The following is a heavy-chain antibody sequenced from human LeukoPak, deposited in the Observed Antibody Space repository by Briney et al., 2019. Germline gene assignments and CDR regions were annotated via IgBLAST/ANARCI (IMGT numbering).Heavy chain of an antibody. CDR3: TRYVVVPAAPPDY. CDR1: GYSISSGYY. V-gene: IGHV4-38-2*01. CDR2: IYHSGST. D-gene: IGHD2-2*01. Sequence: SETLSLTCAVSGYSISSGYYWGWIRQPPGKGLEWIGSIYHSGSTYYNPSLKSRVTISVDTSKNQFSLKLSSVTAADTAVYYCTRYVVVPAAPPDYWGQGTLVTVSS. J-gene: IGHJ4*02.